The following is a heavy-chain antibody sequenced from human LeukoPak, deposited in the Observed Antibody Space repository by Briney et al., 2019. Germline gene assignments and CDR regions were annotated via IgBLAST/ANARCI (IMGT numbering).Heavy chain of an antibody. CDR1: GGSISSYY. V-gene: IGHV4-59*01. CDR3: ARVRPITVFGVDYYYYIDV. D-gene: IGHD3-3*01. Sequence: SETLSLTCTVSGGSISSYYWSWIRQPTGKGLEWIGYIYDSGSTNYNPSLKSRVTISVDTSKNQFSLKLSSVTAADTAVYYCARVRPITVFGVDYYYYIDVSGKGTTVTVSS. CDR2: IYDSGST. J-gene: IGHJ6*03.